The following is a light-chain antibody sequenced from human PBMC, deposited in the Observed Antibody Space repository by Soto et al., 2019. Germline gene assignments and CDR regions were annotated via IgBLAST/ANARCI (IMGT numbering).Light chain of an antibody. V-gene: IGKV3D-15*01. CDR2: EAS. CDR1: QSVGSN. CDR3: QQYDNWPYT. J-gene: IGKJ2*01. Sequence: EVVMTQSPATVPVSLGGRVTLSCRASQSVGSNLAWYQQKPGQPPRLLIYEASNRDTGVPTRFSGSGSGTEFTLTITSLQSEDFAVYYCQQYDNWPYTFGQGTKVDIK.